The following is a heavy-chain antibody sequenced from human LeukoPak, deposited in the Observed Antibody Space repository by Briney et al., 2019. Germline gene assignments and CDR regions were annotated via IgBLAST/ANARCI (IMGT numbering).Heavy chain of an antibody. CDR1: GYTFTSYG. CDR2: ISAYNGNT. V-gene: IGHV1-18*01. D-gene: IGHD3-22*01. CDR3: AMAGDSSGYSYYYGMDV. J-gene: IGHJ6*02. Sequence: ASVKVSCKASGYTFTSYGISWVRQAPGQGLEWMGWISAYNGNTNYAQKLQGRVTMTTDTSTSTAYMELRSLRSDDTAVYYCAMAGDSSGYSYYYGMDVWGQGTTVTVSS.